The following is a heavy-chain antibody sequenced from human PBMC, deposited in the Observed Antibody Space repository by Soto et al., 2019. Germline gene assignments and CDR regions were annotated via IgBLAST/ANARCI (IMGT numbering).Heavy chain of an antibody. CDR3: ERRTTRPEYFDY. J-gene: IGHJ4*02. D-gene: IGHD1-1*01. V-gene: IGHV4-59*01. Sequence: SETVSLTCTVSGGSIGTYYWTWIRQPPGQGLEWIGYVYYSGGTNYNPSLKSRATISVDTSKSQLSLKLSSVTAADTAVYYCERRTTRPEYFDYWAQGSVVTVSS. CDR2: VYYSGGT. CDR1: GGSIGTYY.